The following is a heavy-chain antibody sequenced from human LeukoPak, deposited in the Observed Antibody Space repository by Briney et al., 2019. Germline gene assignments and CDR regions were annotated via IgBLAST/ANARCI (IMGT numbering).Heavy chain of an antibody. CDR1: GGSISSYY. CDR3: ARLFRRATTTHWFDP. J-gene: IGHJ5*02. V-gene: IGHV4-59*08. Sequence: SETLSLTCTVSGGSISSYYWSWIRQPPGKGLEWIGYIYYSGSTNYNPSLKSRVTISVDTSKNQFSLKLSSVTAADTAVYYCARLFRRATTTHWFDPWGQGTLVTVSS. D-gene: IGHD1-1*01. CDR2: IYYSGST.